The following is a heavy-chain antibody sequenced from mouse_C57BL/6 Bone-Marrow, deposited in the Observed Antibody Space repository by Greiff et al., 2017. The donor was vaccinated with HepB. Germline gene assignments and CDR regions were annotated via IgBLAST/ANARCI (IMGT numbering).Heavy chain of an antibody. CDR3: ATLIYVRDY. D-gene: IGHD1-1*01. CDR2: ISDGGSYT. CDR1: GFTFSSYA. J-gene: IGHJ2*01. Sequence: EVKLVESGGGLVKPGGSLKLSCAASGFTFSSYAMSWVRQTPEKRLEWVATISDGGSYTYYPDNVKGRFTISRDNAKNNLYLQMSHLKSEDTAMYYCATLIYVRDYWGQGTTLTVSS. V-gene: IGHV5-4*03.